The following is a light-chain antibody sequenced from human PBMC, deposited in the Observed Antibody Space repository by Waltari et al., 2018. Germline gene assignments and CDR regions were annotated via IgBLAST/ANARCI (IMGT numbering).Light chain of an antibody. J-gene: IGLJ1*01. Sequence: QSALTQPASVSGSPGQSITIFCTGTSSDVGSYNLVSWYQQHAGKAPKVMIYDVNKRPLGGYTRFSGSKSCNTASLTISGLQAEDEADYYCCSYAGSRLFYVFGTGTKVTVL. V-gene: IGLV2-23*02. CDR2: DVN. CDR3: CSYAGSRLFYV. CDR1: SSDVGSYNL.